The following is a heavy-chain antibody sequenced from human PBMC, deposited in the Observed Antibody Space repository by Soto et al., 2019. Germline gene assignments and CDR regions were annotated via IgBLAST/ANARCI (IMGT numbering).Heavy chain of an antibody. D-gene: IGHD1-26*01. V-gene: IGHV3-21*01. CDR1: GFTCSSYS. CDR2: ISSSGRYI. J-gene: IGHJ4*02. CDR3: ARDESGSYPAGFGY. Sequence: RGSLRLSCGASGFTCSSYSMNWCRQAPGKGLEWVSSISSSGRYIYYADSVKGRFTISRDNAKNSLYLQMNSLRAEDTAVFYCARDESGSYPAGFGYWGQGSLVTVSS.